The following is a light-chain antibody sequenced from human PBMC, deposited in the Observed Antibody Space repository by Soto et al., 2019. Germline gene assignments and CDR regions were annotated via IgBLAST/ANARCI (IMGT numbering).Light chain of an antibody. CDR2: GAS. CDR3: KQANSFPIT. J-gene: IGKJ5*01. Sequence: DIQMTQSPSSVSASVGDRLTITCRASQSISSWLAWYQQKPGKAPKLLIFGASSLQSGDPSRFSGSGSGTDLTPTISSLQPEDFATYYSKQANSFPITFGQGTRLE. CDR1: QSISSW. V-gene: IGKV1-12*01.